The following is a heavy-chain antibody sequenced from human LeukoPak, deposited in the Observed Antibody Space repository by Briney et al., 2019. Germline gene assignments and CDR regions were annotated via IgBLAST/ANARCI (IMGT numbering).Heavy chain of an antibody. Sequence: PSETLSLTCAVSGGSISSSHWWSWVRQPPGKGLEWIGEIYHSGSTNYNPSLKSRVTISVDTSKNQFSLKLSSVTAADTAVYYCARLRTLYYYDSSGYYVLDYWGQGTLVTVSS. CDR1: GGSISSSHW. D-gene: IGHD3-22*01. V-gene: IGHV4-4*02. CDR3: ARLRTLYYYDSSGYYVLDY. J-gene: IGHJ4*02. CDR2: IYHSGST.